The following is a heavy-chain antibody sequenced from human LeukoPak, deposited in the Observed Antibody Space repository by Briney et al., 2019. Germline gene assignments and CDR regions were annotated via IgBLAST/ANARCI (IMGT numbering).Heavy chain of an antibody. V-gene: IGHV1-8*01. CDR3: ARVLYQLLYYSGMDV. CDR2: MNPKSGNT. D-gene: IGHD2-2*02. CDR1: RYTFTSYE. J-gene: IGHJ6*02. Sequence: GASVKVSCKASRYTFTSYEINWVRQATRQGLKWMGWMNPKSGNTGYAQKFQGRVTMTMNTSISTAYIELSSLRSEDTAVYYCARVLYQLLYYSGMDVWGQGTTVTVSS.